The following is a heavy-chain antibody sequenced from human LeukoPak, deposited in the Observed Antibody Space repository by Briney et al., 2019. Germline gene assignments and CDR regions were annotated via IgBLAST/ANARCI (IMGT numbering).Heavy chain of an antibody. V-gene: IGHV3-21*01. D-gene: IGHD3-22*01. CDR2: ISSSSSYI. CDR1: GFTFSSYS. Sequence: GGSLRLSCAASGFTFSSYSMNWVRQAPGKGLEWVSSISSSSSYIYYADSVKGRFTISRDNAKSSLYLQMNSLRAEDTAVYYCARERSTMIVVVINSYSDYWGQGTLVTVSS. CDR3: ARERSTMIVVVINSYSDY. J-gene: IGHJ4*02.